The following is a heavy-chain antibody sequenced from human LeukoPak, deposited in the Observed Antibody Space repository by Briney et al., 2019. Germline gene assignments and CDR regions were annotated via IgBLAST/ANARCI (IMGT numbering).Heavy chain of an antibody. CDR2: ISGSGGST. V-gene: IGHV3-23*01. Sequence: GGSLRLSCAASGFTFSNYAMSWVRQAPGKGLEWVSAISGSGGSTYYADSVKGRFTISRDNSKNTLYLQMNSLRAEDTAVYYCAKDKRWLQYYFDYWGQGTLVTVSS. D-gene: IGHD5-24*01. CDR1: GFTFSNYA. CDR3: AKDKRWLQYYFDY. J-gene: IGHJ4*02.